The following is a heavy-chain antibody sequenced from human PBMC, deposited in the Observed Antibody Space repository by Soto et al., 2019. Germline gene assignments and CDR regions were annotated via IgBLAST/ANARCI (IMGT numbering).Heavy chain of an antibody. CDR3: AREFRTSGSRDAFDI. CDR1: GFTVSSNY. D-gene: IGHD1-26*01. CDR2: TYSGGTT. J-gene: IGHJ3*02. Sequence: QPGGSLRLSCAASGFTVSSNYMSWVRQAPGKGLEWVSVTYSGGTTYYADSVKGRFIISRDNSKNTLDLQMNSLRAEDTAVYYCAREFRTSGSRDAFDIWGQGTMVTVSS. V-gene: IGHV3-66*01.